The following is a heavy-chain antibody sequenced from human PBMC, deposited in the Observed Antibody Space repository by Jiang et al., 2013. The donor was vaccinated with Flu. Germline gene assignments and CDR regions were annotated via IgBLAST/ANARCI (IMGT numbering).Heavy chain of an antibody. CDR2: ISAYNGNT. CDR3: ARDRGQLERRLRDAFDI. CDR1: GYTFTSYG. V-gene: IGHV1-18*01. J-gene: IGHJ3*02. D-gene: IGHD1-1*01. Sequence: AEVKKPGASVKVSCKASGYTFTSYGISWVRQAPGQGLEWMGWISAYNGNTNYAQKLQGRVTMTTDTSTSTAYMELRSLRSDDTAVYYCARDRGQLERRLRDAFDIWGQGTMVTVSS.